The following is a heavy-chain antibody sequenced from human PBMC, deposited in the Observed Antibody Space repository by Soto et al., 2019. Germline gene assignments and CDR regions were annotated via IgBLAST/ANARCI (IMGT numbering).Heavy chain of an antibody. CDR3: ARTGYLDGYGIDV. J-gene: IGHJ6*02. CDR2: INSDGSST. D-gene: IGHD3-9*01. Sequence: GGSLRLSCAASGFTFSSYWMHWVRQAPGKGLVWVSRINSDGSSTSYADSVKGRFTISRDNAKNTLSLQMKSLRAEDTAVYYCARTGYLDGYGIDVWGQGTTVTVSS. V-gene: IGHV3-74*01. CDR1: GFTFSSYW.